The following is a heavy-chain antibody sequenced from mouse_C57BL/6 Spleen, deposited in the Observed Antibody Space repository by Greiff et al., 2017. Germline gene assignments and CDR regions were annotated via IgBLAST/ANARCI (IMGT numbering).Heavy chain of an antibody. V-gene: IGHV5-9*01. Sequence: EVKLMESGGGLVKPGGSLKLSCAASGFTFSSYTMSWVRQTPEKRLEWVATFSGGGGNSYYPDSVKGRFTISRDNAKNTLYLQMSSLRSEDTALYYCARRDYDGYYVLFDYWGQGTTLTVSS. J-gene: IGHJ2*01. CDR1: GFTFSSYT. CDR2: FSGGGGNS. CDR3: ARRDYDGYYVLFDY. D-gene: IGHD2-3*01.